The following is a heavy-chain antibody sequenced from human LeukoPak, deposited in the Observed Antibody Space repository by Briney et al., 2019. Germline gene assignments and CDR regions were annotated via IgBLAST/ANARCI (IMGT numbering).Heavy chain of an antibody. CDR3: ARVVAVAGDHFDY. J-gene: IGHJ4*02. D-gene: IGHD6-19*01. Sequence: ASVKVSCKASGYTFTSYDINWVRQATGQGLEWMGWMNPNSGNTGYAQKFQGGVTMTRNTSISTAYMELSSLRSEDTAVYYCARVVAVAGDHFDYWGQGTLVTVSS. CDR2: MNPNSGNT. V-gene: IGHV1-8*01. CDR1: GYTFTSYD.